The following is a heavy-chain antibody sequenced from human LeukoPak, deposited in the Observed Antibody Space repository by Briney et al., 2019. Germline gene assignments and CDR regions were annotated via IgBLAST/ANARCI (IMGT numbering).Heavy chain of an antibody. D-gene: IGHD7-27*01. Sequence: GGSLRLSCAASGFTFSSYWMHWVRQGPGKGLVWVSSINSDGSSTTYADSVKGRFTISRDNAKNTLYLQMNSLRVEDTGVYYYARDDNGGFDYWGQGTLVTVSS. V-gene: IGHV3-74*01. CDR3: ARDDNGGFDY. CDR2: INSDGSST. J-gene: IGHJ4*02. CDR1: GFTFSSYW.